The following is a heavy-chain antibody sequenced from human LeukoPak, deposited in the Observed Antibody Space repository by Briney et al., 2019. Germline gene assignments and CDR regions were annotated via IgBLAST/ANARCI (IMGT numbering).Heavy chain of an antibody. Sequence: GRSLRLSCAASGFTFSSYGMHWVRQAPDKGLEWVAVIWYDGSNKYYADSVKGRFTISRDNSKNTLYLQMNSLRAEDTAVYYCARPRRDGYRVDDAFDIWGQGTMVTVSS. CDR2: IWYDGSNK. V-gene: IGHV3-33*01. J-gene: IGHJ3*02. D-gene: IGHD5-24*01. CDR1: GFTFSSYG. CDR3: ARPRRDGYRVDDAFDI.